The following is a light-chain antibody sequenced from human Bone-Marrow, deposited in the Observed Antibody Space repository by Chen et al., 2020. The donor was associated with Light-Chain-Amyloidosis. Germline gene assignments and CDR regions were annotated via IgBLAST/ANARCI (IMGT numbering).Light chain of an antibody. J-gene: IGLJ3*02. CDR1: NIGTTS. V-gene: IGLV3-21*02. CDR3: QVWDRGSDRPV. Sequence: SYVLTQPSSVSVAPGQTATIACGGNNIGTTSVHWYQQTPDQAPLLVVYDDSDRPSGLPKRLSGSNAGNTATLTISRVEAGDEAGYYCQVWDRGSDRPVFGGGTKLTIL. CDR2: DDS.